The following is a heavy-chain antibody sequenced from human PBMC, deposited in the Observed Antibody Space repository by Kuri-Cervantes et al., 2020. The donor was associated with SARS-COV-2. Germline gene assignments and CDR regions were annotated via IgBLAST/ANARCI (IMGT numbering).Heavy chain of an antibody. J-gene: IGHJ4*02. D-gene: IGHD1-26*01. CDR2: TYYRSKWYN. CDR1: GDSVSSNSAA. Sequence: LSCAIWGDSVSSNSAAWNWIRQSPSRALEWLGRTYYRSKWYNDYAVSVKRRINNNPDTSKDLFSLKQSSETATDTAVSYCARKDSGSPAPYFDYWGQGTLVTVSS. V-gene: IGHV6-1*01. CDR3: ARKDSGSPAPYFDY.